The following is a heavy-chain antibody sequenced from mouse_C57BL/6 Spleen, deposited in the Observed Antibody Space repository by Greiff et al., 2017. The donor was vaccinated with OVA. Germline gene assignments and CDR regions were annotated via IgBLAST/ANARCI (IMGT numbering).Heavy chain of an antibody. D-gene: IGHD2-1*01. Sequence: EVKLVESGGGLVKPGGSLKLSCAASGFTFSSYAMSWVRQTPEKRLEWVATISDGGSYTYYPDNVKGRFTISRDNAKNNLYLQMSHLKSEDTAMYYCAREGGNYEGWYFDVWGTGTTVTVSS. CDR3: AREGGNYEGWYFDV. J-gene: IGHJ1*03. CDR1: GFTFSSYA. V-gene: IGHV5-4*01. CDR2: ISDGGSYT.